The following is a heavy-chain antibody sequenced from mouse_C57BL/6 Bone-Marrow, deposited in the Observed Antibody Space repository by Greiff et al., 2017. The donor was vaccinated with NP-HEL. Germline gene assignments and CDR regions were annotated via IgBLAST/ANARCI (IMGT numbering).Heavy chain of an antibody. Sequence: QVTLKESGPGILQSSQTLSLTCSFSGFSLSTSGMGVSWIRQPSGKGLEWLAHIYWDDDKRYNPSLKSRLTISKDTSRNQVFLKITSVDTADTATYYCARDYDYEGAYYFDYWGQGTTLTVSS. D-gene: IGHD2-4*01. V-gene: IGHV8-12*01. CDR1: GFSLSTSGMG. CDR3: ARDYDYEGAYYFDY. CDR2: IYWDDDK. J-gene: IGHJ2*01.